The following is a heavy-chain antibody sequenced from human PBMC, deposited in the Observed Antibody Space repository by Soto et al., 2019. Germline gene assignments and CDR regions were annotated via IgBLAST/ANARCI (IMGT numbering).Heavy chain of an antibody. V-gene: IGHV4-34*01. CDR2: INHSGST. CDR1: GGSFSGYY. CDR3: ARAFGVQTGWFDP. Sequence: SETLSLTCAVYGGSFSGYYWSWIRQPPGKGLEWIGEINHSGSTNYNPSLKSRVTISVDTSKNQFSLKLSSVTAADTAVYYCARAFGVQTGWFDPWGQGTLVTVS. J-gene: IGHJ5*02. D-gene: IGHD3-3*01.